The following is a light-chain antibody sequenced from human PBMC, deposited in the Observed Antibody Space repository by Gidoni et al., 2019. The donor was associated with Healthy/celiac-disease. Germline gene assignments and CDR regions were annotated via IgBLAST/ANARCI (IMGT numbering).Light chain of an antibody. V-gene: IGKV1-39*01. Sequence: DIQMTQSPSSLSASVGNRVTITGRASQSISSYLNWYQQKPGKSPKLLIYSASSLQSGVPSRFSGSGSGTDFTLTISSLQPEDFATYYCQQSYSTPPLTFGQGTKVEIK. J-gene: IGKJ1*01. CDR2: SAS. CDR3: QQSYSTPPLT. CDR1: QSISSY.